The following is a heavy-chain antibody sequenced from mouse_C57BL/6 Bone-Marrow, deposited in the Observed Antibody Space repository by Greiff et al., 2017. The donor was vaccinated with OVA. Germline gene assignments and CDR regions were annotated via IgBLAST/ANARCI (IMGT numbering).Heavy chain of an antibody. D-gene: IGHD5-1*01. Sequence: QVQLQQPGAELVRPGTSVKLSCKASGYTFTSYWMHWVKQRPGQGLEWIGVIDPSDSYTNYNQKFKGKATLTVDTSSSTAYMQLSSLTSEDAAVYYCARSTRRWGPGTTLTVSS. CDR3: ARSTRR. V-gene: IGHV1-59*01. CDR2: IDPSDSYT. CDR1: GYTFTSYW. J-gene: IGHJ2*01.